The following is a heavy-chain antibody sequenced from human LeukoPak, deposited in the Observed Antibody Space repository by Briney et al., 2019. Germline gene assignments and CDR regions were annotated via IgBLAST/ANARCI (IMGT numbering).Heavy chain of an antibody. CDR2: IYYSGGT. J-gene: IGHJ5*02. V-gene: IGHV4-59*08. CDR3: ARRAGYNSGWYWFDP. Sequence: SETLSLTCTVSGVSISSYYWSWIRQPPGKGLEWIGYIYYSGGTNYNPSLKSRVTISVDTSKNQFSLKLSSVTATDTAVYYCARRAGYNSGWYWFDPWGQGALVTVSS. CDR1: GVSISSYY. D-gene: IGHD6-19*01.